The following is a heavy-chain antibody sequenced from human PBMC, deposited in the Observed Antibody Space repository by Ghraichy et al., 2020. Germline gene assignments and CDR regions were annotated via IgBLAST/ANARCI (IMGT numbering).Heavy chain of an antibody. V-gene: IGHV6-1*01. D-gene: IGHD3/OR15-3a*01. J-gene: IGHJ3*02. CDR3: ARRTSQSFEAFDI. Sequence: SQTLSLTCAISGDTVSSNSGAWNWIRQSPSRGLEWLGRTFYRSKLYNDYAVSVKGRISINPDTSKNQFSLQLNSVNPEDTAVYYCARRTSQSFEAFDIWGKGTMVTVSS. CDR2: TFYRSKLYN. CDR1: GDTVSSNSGA.